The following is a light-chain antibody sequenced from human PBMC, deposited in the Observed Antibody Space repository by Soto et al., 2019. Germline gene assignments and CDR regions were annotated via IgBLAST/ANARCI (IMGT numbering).Light chain of an antibody. Sequence: EIVLTHSPATLSLSPWEIATLSCRASQSINNFLAWYQQKPGQSPRLLIYDAFIRATGIPARFSGSESGTDFTLTISSLEPEDFAVYYCQQRSNWPLTFGQGTRLEIK. V-gene: IGKV3-11*01. CDR2: DAF. CDR3: QQRSNWPLT. J-gene: IGKJ5*01. CDR1: QSINNF.